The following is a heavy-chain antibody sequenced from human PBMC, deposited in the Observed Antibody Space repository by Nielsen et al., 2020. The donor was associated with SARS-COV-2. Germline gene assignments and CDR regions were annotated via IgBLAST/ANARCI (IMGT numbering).Heavy chain of an antibody. CDR2: IIPNRGGT. J-gene: IGHJ4*02. Sequence: WVRQAPGQGLEWMGRIIPNRGGTSYALKFQGRVTVTSDTSITTAYMELTSLTSDDTAVYYCGRVGYTSSWYHLAYWGQGALVTVSS. V-gene: IGHV1-2*06. CDR3: GRVGYTSSWYHLAY. D-gene: IGHD6-13*01.